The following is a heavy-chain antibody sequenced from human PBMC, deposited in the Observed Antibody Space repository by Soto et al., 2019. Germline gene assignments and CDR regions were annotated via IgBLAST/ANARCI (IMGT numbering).Heavy chain of an antibody. J-gene: IGHJ4*02. CDR3: ATDWGLRLGELSFFDS. Sequence: QVQLVQAGDEVKKPGSSVRLSCKASGGTFSRFAISWVRQSPGQGLEWMGGVIPVFVTANYAPKFQGRGTIAADESTTTAHMELRSLTSADTAVYYCATDWGLRLGELSFFDSCGQGTLITVAA. CDR1: GGTFSRFA. D-gene: IGHD3-16*02. V-gene: IGHV1-69*01. CDR2: VIPVFVTA.